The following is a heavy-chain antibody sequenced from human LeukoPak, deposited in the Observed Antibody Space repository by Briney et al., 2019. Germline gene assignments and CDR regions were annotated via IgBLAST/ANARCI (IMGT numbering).Heavy chain of an antibody. CDR2: IYYSGST. D-gene: IGHD1-26*01. Sequence: PSETLSLTCAVSGGSISSSNWCIWVRQPPGKGLEWIGEIYYSGSTNYNPSLKSRATISADTSKNQFSLKLSSVTAADTAVYFCARDHPTPTTGYMDVWGKGTTVTVSS. V-gene: IGHV4-4*02. CDR3: ARDHPTPTTGYMDV. J-gene: IGHJ6*03. CDR1: GGSISSSNW.